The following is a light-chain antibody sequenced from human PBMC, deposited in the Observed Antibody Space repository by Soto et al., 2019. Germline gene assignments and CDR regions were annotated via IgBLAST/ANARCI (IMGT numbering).Light chain of an antibody. CDR3: QQYGCSPFT. V-gene: IGKV3-20*01. CDR2: GAS. CDR1: QTVNNNY. Sequence: EIVLTQSPGTLSLSPGERATLSCRASQTVNNNYLTWYQQKPGQAPRLLIYGASSRATGIPDRFSGSGSGRNFTLTISRQEPEDFAVYYCQQYGCSPFTFGPGTKVDIK. J-gene: IGKJ3*01.